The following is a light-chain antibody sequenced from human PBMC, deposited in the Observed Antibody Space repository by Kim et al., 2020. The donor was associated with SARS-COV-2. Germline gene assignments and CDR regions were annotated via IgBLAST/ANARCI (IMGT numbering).Light chain of an antibody. CDR3: CSYAGGGKYV. CDR1: STDVGTYNL. Sequence: QSALTQPASVSGSPGQSITISCTGTSTDVGTYNLVSWYQQHPGTAPKRIIFEVTKWPSGVSNRFSGSKSGNTASLTVSGLQADDEADYFCCSYAGGGKYVFGSGTKVTVL. V-gene: IGLV2-23*02. CDR2: EVT. J-gene: IGLJ1*01.